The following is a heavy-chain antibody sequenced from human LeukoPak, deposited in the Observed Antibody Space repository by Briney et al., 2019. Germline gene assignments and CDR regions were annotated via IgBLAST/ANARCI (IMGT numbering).Heavy chain of an antibody. D-gene: IGHD3-16*01. CDR3: ARLGSSDI. V-gene: IGHV1-2*02. CDR2: INPNRGGT. CDR1: ANTFTGYY. J-gene: IGHJ3*02. Sequence: ASVKLSCKASANTFTGYYMHWVRQAPGQGLEWMGWINPNRGGTNYAQKFHGRVTMTRDTSISTAYMQLSRLTSDDTAVYYCARLGSSDIWGQGTMVTVSS.